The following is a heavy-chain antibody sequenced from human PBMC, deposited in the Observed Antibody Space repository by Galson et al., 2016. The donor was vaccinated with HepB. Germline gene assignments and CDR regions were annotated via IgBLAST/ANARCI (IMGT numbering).Heavy chain of an antibody. CDR1: GFTFSHYA. D-gene: IGHD1-26*01. V-gene: IGHV3-23*01. CDR3: VRGPGMVGATGFDY. Sequence: SLRLSCAASGFTFSHYAMAWVRQAPGKGLEWVSTIGGGGGNTHYADSVKGRFTVSRDNSRNTLYLQMNSLKTEDTAVYYCVRGPGMVGATGFDYWGQGTLVTVSP. CDR2: IGGGGGNT. J-gene: IGHJ4*02.